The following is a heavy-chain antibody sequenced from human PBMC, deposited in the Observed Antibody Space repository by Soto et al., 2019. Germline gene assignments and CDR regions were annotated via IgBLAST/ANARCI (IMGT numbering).Heavy chain of an antibody. CDR3: VAVDLRAY. D-gene: IGHD5-12*01. CDR2: INAGNGNT. J-gene: IGHJ1*01. V-gene: IGHV1-3*01. Sequence: GASVKVSCKASGYTFTSYAMHWVRQAPGQSPEWMGWINAGNGNTQYIQKFQGRVTFTRDTSATTAYMEVSSLRSEDTAVYYCVAVDLRAYWGQRTLVTVS. CDR1: GYTFTSYA.